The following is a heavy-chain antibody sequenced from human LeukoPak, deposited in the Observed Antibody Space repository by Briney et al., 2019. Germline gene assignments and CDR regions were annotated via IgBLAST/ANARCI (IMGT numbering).Heavy chain of an antibody. Sequence: SETLSLTCTVSGGSISSSSYYWGWIRQPPGKGLEWIGSIYYSGSTYYNPSLKSRVTISVDTSKNQFSLKLSSVTAADTAVYYCARSSTTDANHYYYYYMDVWGKGTTVTVSS. CDR3: ARSSTTDANHYYYYYMDV. D-gene: IGHD2-2*01. CDR2: IYYSGST. CDR1: GGSISSSSYY. J-gene: IGHJ6*03. V-gene: IGHV4-39*07.